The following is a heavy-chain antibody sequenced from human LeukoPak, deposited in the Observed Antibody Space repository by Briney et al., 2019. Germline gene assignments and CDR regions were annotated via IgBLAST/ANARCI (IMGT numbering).Heavy chain of an antibody. V-gene: IGHV4-4*07. CDR1: GASISDFY. CDR3: ARNSGDF. J-gene: IGHJ4*02. Sequence: SETLSLTCSVSGASISDFYWSWIRQPAGKGLEWIGRIYSSGNTNYNPSLKSRVTMSLDASENQFSLKLSSVTAADAAMYYCARNSGDFWGQGTLVTVSS. CDR2: IYSSGNT. D-gene: IGHD4-23*01.